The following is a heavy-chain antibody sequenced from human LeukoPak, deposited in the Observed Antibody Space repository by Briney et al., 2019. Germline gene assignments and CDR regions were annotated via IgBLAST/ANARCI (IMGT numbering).Heavy chain of an antibody. Sequence: GASVKVSCKASGGTFSSYAISWVRQAPGQGLEWMGRIIPILGIANYAQKFQGRVTITADKSTSTAYMELSSLRSEDTAVYYCARDRKGTPRAGTFDIWGQGTVVTVSS. CDR2: IIPILGIA. V-gene: IGHV1-69*04. CDR1: GGTFSSYA. J-gene: IGHJ3*02. D-gene: IGHD3-10*01. CDR3: ARDRKGTPRAGTFDI.